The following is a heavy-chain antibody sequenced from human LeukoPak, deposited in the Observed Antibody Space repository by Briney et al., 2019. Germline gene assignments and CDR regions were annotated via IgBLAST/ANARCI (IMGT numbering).Heavy chain of an antibody. D-gene: IGHD6-19*01. CDR1: GYTLTELS. J-gene: IGHJ6*02. CDR2: FDPEDGET. CDR3: ATVNIAVAGDYYYYGMDV. Sequence: ASVKVSCKGSGYTLTELSMHWVRQAPGKGLEWMGGFDPEDGETIYAQKFQGRVTMTEDTSTDTAYMELSSLRSEDTAVYYCATVNIAVAGDYYYYGMDVWGQGTTVTVSS. V-gene: IGHV1-24*01.